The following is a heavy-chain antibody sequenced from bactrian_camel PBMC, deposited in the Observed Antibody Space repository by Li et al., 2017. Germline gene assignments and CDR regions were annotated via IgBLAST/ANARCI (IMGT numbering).Heavy chain of an antibody. CDR3: ATDRHCMRWVIGSGY. J-gene: IGHJ4*01. Sequence: VQLVESGGGSVQAGGSLRLSCAASGNNVSNYCMGWLRQAPGKEREGVAAIDSGGTTSYGESVKGRFTISQDNNKNTLYLQMNSLKPEDTAMYYCATDRHCMRWVIGSGYWGQGT. V-gene: IGHV3S53*01. D-gene: IGHD5*01. CDR2: IDSGGTT. CDR1: GNNVSNYC.